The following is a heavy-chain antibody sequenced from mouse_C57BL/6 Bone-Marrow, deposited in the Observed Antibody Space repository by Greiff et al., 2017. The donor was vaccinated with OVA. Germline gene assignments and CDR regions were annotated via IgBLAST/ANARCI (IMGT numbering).Heavy chain of an antibody. V-gene: IGHV3-6*01. CDR3: ASHLLWLRRGYYFDY. CDR2: ISYDGSN. CDR1: GYSITSGYY. D-gene: IGHD2-2*01. J-gene: IGHJ2*01. Sequence: ESGPGLVKPSQSLSLTCSVTGYSITSGYYWNWIRQFPGNKLEWMGYISYDGSNNYNPSLKNRISITRDTSKNQFFLKLNSVTTEDTATYYCASHLLWLRRGYYFDYWGQGTTLTVSS.